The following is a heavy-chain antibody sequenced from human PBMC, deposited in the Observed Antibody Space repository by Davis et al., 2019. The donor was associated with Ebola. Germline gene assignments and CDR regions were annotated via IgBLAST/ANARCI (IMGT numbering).Heavy chain of an antibody. J-gene: IGHJ4*02. Sequence: SVQVSCKASGGTFSTYDFIWVRQAPGQGLEWMGRIIPMVGTATYAQKFQGRVTITADKSTSAAYMEMSGLRSEDTAVYYCARDLGRYDDHWGQGTLVTVSS. V-gene: IGHV1-69*04. CDR1: GGTFSTYD. CDR3: ARDLGRYDDH. CDR2: IIPMVGTA. D-gene: IGHD1-26*01.